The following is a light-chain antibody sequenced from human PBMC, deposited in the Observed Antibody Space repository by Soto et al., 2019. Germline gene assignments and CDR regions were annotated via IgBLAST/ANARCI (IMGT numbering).Light chain of an antibody. CDR2: EVS. J-gene: IGLJ1*01. CDR1: SSGIRDYNY. CDR3: SSKSPDF. Sequence: QSALTQPASVSGSPGQSITISCTGTSSGIRDYNYVSWYQQLPGNAPKLIMYEVSNRPSRISNRFSGSKSGNTASLTISGLQAEDEADYYCSSKSPDFFGTGTKVTVL. V-gene: IGLV2-14*01.